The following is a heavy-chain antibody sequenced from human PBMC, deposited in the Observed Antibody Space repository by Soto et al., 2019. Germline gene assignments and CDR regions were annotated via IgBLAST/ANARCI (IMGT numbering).Heavy chain of an antibody. CDR1: GYTLTELS. CDR3: ATRVVAATHHNPLYYGMDV. D-gene: IGHD2-15*01. V-gene: IGHV1-24*01. J-gene: IGHJ6*02. CDR2: FDPEDGET. Sequence: QVQLVQSGAEVKKPGASVKVSCKVSGYTLTELSMHWVRQAPGKGLEWMGGFDPEDGETIYAQKFQGRVTMTEDTSTDTAYMELSSLRSEDTAVYYCATRVVAATHHNPLYYGMDVWGQGTTVTVSS.